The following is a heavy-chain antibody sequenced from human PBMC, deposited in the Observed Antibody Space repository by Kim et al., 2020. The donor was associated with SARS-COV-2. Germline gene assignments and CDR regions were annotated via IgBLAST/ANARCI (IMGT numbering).Heavy chain of an antibody. J-gene: IGHJ5*02. V-gene: IGHV3-21*01. CDR1: GFTFSSYS. D-gene: IGHD6-19*01. CDR3: ARDLEGSGWSFDP. CDR2: ISSSSSYI. Sequence: GGSLRLSCAASGFTFSSYSMNWVRQAPGKGLEWVSSISSSSSYIYYADSVKGRFTISRDNAKNSLYLQMNSLRAEDTAVYYCARDLEGSGWSFDPWGQGTLVTVSS.